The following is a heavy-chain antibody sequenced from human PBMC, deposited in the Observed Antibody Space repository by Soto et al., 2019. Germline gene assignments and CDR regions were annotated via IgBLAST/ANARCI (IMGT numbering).Heavy chain of an antibody. CDR3: ARGRCSGGSCHYYFDS. D-gene: IGHD2-15*01. CDR2: INQDGSEK. J-gene: IGHJ4*02. Sequence: EVQLVESGGGLVQPGGSLRLSCAASGFTFNIYWMSWVRQAPGKGLEWVANINQDGSEKYYVDSVKGRFTISRDNAKNALFLQMNSLRAEDTSVYYCARGRCSGGSCHYYFDSWCQGTLVTVSS. V-gene: IGHV3-7*01. CDR1: GFTFNIYW.